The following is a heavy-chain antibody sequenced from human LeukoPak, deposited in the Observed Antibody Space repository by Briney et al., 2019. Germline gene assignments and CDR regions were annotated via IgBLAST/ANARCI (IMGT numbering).Heavy chain of an antibody. CDR1: GYTFTSYY. CDR3: ARGYDPTYSVTTAYYFDY. V-gene: IGHV1-46*01. Sequence: TSVKVSCKASGYTFTSYYMHWVRQAPGHGLEWMGIINPSGGSTSYAQKFQGRVTMTRDTSTSTVYMELSSLRSEDTAVYYCARGYDPTYSVTTAYYFDYWGQGTLVTVSS. D-gene: IGHD4-17*01. J-gene: IGHJ4*02. CDR2: INPSGGST.